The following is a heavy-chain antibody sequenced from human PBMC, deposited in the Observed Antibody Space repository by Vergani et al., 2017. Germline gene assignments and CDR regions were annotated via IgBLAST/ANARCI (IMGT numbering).Heavy chain of an antibody. CDR1: GFTFDDYA. Sequence: EVQLVESGGGLVQPGRSLRLSCAASGFTFDDYAMHWVRQAPGKGLEWVSGISWNSGSIGYADSVKGRFTISRDNAKNSLYLQMNSLRAEDTALYYCARGKTYSSSCFDYWGQGTLVTVSS. CDR2: ISWNSGSI. CDR3: ARGKTYSSSCFDY. D-gene: IGHD6-13*01. V-gene: IGHV3-9*01. J-gene: IGHJ4*02.